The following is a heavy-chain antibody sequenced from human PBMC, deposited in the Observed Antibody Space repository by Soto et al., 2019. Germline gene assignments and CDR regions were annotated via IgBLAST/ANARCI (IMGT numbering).Heavy chain of an antibody. CDR2: INPKFGDT. J-gene: IGHJ6*02. Sequence: QVRLVQSGAEVKEPGDSVRVSCEASGYTFTAYHIHWVRQAPGQGLEWMGWINPKFGDTGYAQDFQGRVSMTSDMSIRRVDMELSRLTSDDTAIYYCARNMDYYYGRGSGNGQGVWGQGTTVTVFS. D-gene: IGHD3-10*02. CDR1: GYTFTAYH. V-gene: IGHV1-2*02. CDR3: ARNMDYYYGRGSGNGQGV.